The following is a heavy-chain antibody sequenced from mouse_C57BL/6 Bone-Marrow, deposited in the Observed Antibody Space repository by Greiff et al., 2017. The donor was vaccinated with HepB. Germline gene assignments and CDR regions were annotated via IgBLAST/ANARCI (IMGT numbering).Heavy chain of an antibody. J-gene: IGHJ2*01. V-gene: IGHV3-6*01. CDR2: ISYDGSN. D-gene: IGHD4-1*01. CDR1: GYSITSGYY. CDR3: AREEGLTGTDFDY. Sequence: ESGPGLVKPSQSLSLTCSVTGYSITSGYYWNWIRQFPENKLEWMGYISYDGSNNYNPSLKNRISITRDTSKNQFFLKLNSVTTEDTATYYCAREEGLTGTDFDYWGQGTTLTVSS.